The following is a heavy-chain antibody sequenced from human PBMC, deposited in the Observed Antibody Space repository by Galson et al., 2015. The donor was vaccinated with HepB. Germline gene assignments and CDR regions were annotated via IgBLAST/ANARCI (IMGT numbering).Heavy chain of an antibody. V-gene: IGHV3-23*01. J-gene: IGHJ4*02. CDR2: ISGSGGST. CDR1: GFTFSSYA. CDR3: AKDAIDYGDNLPFDY. Sequence: SLRLSCAASGFTFSSYAMSWARQAPGKGLEWVSAISGSGGSTYYADSVKGRFTISRDNSKNTLYLQMNSLRAEDTAVYYCAKDAIDYGDNLPFDYWGQGTLVTVSS. D-gene: IGHD4-17*01.